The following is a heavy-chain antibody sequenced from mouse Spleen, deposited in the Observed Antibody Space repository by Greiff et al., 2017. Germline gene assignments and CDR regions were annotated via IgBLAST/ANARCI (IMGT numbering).Heavy chain of an antibody. CDR2: IDPETGGT. CDR1: GYTFTDYE. J-gene: IGHJ4*01. Sequence: QVQLKQSGAELVRPGASVTLSCKASGYTFTDYEMHWVKQTPVHGLEWIGSIDPETGGTAYHQKFKGKAILTADKSSSTAYMELRSLTSEDSAVYYCTLTFYAMDYWGQGTSGTVSS. V-gene: IGHV1-15*01. CDR3: TLTFYAMDY.